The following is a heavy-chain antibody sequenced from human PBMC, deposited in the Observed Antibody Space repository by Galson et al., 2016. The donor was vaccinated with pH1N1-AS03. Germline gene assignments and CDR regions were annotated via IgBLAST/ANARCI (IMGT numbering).Heavy chain of an antibody. CDR2: IYSSGVT. V-gene: IGHV4-30-2*06. Sequence: CAVSGDSIKSDTHSWNWIRQSPGKGLEWLGYIYSSGVTESNPSLRSRVSITIDTSKNEFSLKMTSVTAADTAVYYCARGPPFSPWGQGTLVTVSS. J-gene: IGHJ1*01. CDR3: ARGPPFSP. CDR1: GDSIKSDTHS.